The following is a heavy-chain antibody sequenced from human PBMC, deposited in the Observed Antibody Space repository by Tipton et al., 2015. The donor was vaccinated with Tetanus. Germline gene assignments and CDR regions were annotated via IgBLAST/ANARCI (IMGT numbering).Heavy chain of an antibody. CDR2: IDYSGST. CDR3: ARERLDWGTNDALNI. V-gene: IGHV4-61*01. CDR1: GGSISSSSFY. D-gene: IGHD7-27*01. J-gene: IGHJ3*02. Sequence: TLSLTCTVSGGSISSSSFYWNWIRQPPGKGLEWIGYIDYSGSTNYNPSLKSRVSISVDTSKNQFSLKVRSVTTADTAVYYCARERLDWGTNDALNIWGQGTMVTVSS.